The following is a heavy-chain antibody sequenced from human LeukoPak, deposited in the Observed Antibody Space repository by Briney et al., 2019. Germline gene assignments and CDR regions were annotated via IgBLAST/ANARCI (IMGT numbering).Heavy chain of an antibody. D-gene: IGHD1-1*01. J-gene: IGHJ4*02. Sequence: PSETLSLTCTVSGGSVSGGNYYCNWIRQSPGKGLEWIGYIHYSGSTVYNPSLKSRVTMSIDTSKNQFSLNLSSVTAADTAVYYCARTGSTGGYWGQGTLVTVSS. CDR1: GGSVSGGNYY. CDR3: ARTGSTGGY. CDR2: IHYSGST. V-gene: IGHV4-61*01.